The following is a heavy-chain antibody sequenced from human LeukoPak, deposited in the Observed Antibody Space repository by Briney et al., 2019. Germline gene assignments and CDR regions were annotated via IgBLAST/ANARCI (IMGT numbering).Heavy chain of an antibody. J-gene: IGHJ6*02. CDR1: GFTFSSYA. Sequence: PGGSLRLSCAASGFTFSSYAMSWVRQAPGKGLGWVSAISGSGGSTYYADSVKGRFTISRDNSKNTLYLQMNSLRAEDTAVYYCAKVDGSYYYYYYGMDVWGQGTTVTVSS. CDR3: AKVDGSYYYYYYGMDV. V-gene: IGHV3-23*01. D-gene: IGHD1-26*01. CDR2: ISGSGGST.